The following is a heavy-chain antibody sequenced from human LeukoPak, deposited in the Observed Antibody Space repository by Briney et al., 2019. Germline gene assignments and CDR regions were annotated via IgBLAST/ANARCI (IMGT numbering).Heavy chain of an antibody. Sequence: GGSLRLSCAASGITFSTSAMSRVRPAPGKGLEWVSAISGSGGSTYYADSVKGRFTISRDNSKSTLHLQMNSLRVDDTAVYYCAKLLRGTVVPFYDYWGQGTLVTVSS. V-gene: IGHV3-23*01. CDR3: AKLLRGTVVPFYDY. J-gene: IGHJ4*02. D-gene: IGHD3-10*01. CDR1: GITFSTSA. CDR2: ISGSGGST.